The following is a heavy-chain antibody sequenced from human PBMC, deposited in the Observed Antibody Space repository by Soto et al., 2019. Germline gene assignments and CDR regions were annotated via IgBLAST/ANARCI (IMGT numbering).Heavy chain of an antibody. V-gene: IGHV1-69*02. J-gene: IGHJ3*02. CDR2: MIPILGIE. D-gene: IGHD2-15*01. CDR3: ALPSCRGGSCYSRSFDAFDI. Sequence: QVQLVQAGAEVKKPGSSVKVSCKASGGTFSSYTISWVRQAPGQGLEWMGRMIPILGIENYAQKFQRRVTISADKSTSTAYMELSSLRSEDTAVYDCALPSCRGGSCYSRSFDAFDIWGQGTMVTVSS. CDR1: GGTFSSYT.